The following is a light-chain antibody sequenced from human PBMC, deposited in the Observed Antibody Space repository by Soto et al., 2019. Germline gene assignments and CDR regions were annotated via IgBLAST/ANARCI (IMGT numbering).Light chain of an antibody. CDR1: QSINNC. CDR2: DAS. CDR3: HQYNSDYT. V-gene: IGKV1-5*01. J-gene: IGKJ2*01. Sequence: GDRVTITCRASQSINNCLAWYQQKPGEAPKLLIYDASSLQSEVPSRFSGSGSGTDFTLTISSLQPDDFATYYCHQYNSDYTFGQGTRLEV.